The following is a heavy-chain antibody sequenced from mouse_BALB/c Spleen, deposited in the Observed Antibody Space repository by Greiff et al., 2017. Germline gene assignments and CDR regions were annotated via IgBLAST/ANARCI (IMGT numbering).Heavy chain of an antibody. J-gene: IGHJ4*01. CDR2: ISSGGST. V-gene: IGHV5-6-5*01. CDR1: GFTFSSYA. Sequence: DVKLVESGGDLVKPGGSLKLSCAASGFTFSSYAMSWVRQTPEKRLEWVASISSGGSTYYPDSVKGRFTISRDNARNILYLQMSSLRSEDTAMYYCARGTDYYAMDYWGQGTSVTVSS. CDR3: ARGTDYYAMDY.